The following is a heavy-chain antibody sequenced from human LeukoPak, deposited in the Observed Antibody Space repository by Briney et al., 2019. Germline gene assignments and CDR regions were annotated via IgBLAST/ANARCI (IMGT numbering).Heavy chain of an antibody. CDR2: ISDSGGTT. CDR3: AKELGTTSWYVMDY. CDR1: GFSFSSYA. J-gene: IGHJ4*02. Sequence: GGSLRLSCAASGFSFSSYAMSWVRQAPGKGLEWVSGISDSGGTTYYADSVKGRFTISRDNSKNALYLQMNSLRAEDTAVYYCAKELGTTSWYVMDYWGQGTLVTVSS. D-gene: IGHD6-13*01. V-gene: IGHV3-23*01.